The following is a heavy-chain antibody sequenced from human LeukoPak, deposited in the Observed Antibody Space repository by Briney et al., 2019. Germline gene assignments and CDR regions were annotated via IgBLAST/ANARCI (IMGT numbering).Heavy chain of an antibody. J-gene: IGHJ6*03. CDR1: GFTFSSYA. CDR2: ISGSGGST. V-gene: IGHV3-23*01. CDR3: ATTGHDFYYYYMDV. Sequence: GGSLRLSCAASGFTFSSYAMSWVRQAPGKGLEWVSAISGSGGSTYYADSVKGRFTISRDNPKNTLYLQMNSLRAEDTAVYYCATTGHDFYYYYMDVWGKGTTVTVSS. D-gene: IGHD1-14*01.